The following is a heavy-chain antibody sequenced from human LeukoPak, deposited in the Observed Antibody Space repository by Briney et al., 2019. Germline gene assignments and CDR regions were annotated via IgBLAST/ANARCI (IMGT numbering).Heavy chain of an antibody. CDR1: GYSFTSYW. V-gene: IGHV5-51*01. D-gene: IGHD6-13*01. CDR3: ARGPIAAAGTGFDDAFDI. J-gene: IGHJ3*02. CDR2: IYPGDSDT. Sequence: GESLKISCKGSGYSFTSYWIGWVRQMPGKGLEWMVIIYPGDSDTRYSPSFQGQVTISADKSISTAYLQWSSLKASDTAMYYCARGPIAAAGTGFDDAFDIWGQGTMVTVSS.